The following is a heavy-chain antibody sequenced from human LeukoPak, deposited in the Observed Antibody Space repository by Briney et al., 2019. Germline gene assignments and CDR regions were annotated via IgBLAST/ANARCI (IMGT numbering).Heavy chain of an antibody. Sequence: ASVKVSCKASGYTFTSYGISWVRQAPGQGLEWMGWISAYNGNTNYAQKLQGRVTMTTDTSTSTAYMELSSLRSEDTAVYYCASGGGTIAVAGNDYWGQGPWSPSPQ. CDR1: GYTFTSYG. V-gene: IGHV1-18*01. CDR2: ISAYNGNT. CDR3: ASGGGTIAVAGNDY. D-gene: IGHD6-19*01. J-gene: IGHJ4*02.